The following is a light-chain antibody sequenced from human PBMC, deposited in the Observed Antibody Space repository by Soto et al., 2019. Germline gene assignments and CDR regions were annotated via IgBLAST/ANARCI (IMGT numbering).Light chain of an antibody. J-gene: IGLJ2*01. CDR3: CSYTRSGTLS. CDR2: DVS. V-gene: IGLV2-14*01. CDR1: SSDISAYNY. Sequence: QSALTQPASVSGSPGQSITISCTGTSSDISAYNYVSWYQHHPGQAPQLVIYDVSSRPSGISDRFSGSKSGNTASLTISGLQAEDTAHYYCCSYTRSGTLSFGRGTKLTVL.